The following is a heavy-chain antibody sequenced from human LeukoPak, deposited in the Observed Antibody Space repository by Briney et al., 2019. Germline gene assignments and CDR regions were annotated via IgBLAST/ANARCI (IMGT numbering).Heavy chain of an antibody. CDR1: GFTFSSYG. V-gene: IGHV3-33*01. J-gene: IGHJ4*02. Sequence: GGSLRLSCAASGFTFSSYGMHWVRQAPGKGLEWVAVIWYDGSNKYYADSVKGRFTISRDNSKNTLYLQMNSLRAEDTAVYYCAREYYDISGYPHFDYWGQGTLVTVSS. CDR2: IWYDGSNK. D-gene: IGHD3-22*01. CDR3: AREYYDISGYPHFDY.